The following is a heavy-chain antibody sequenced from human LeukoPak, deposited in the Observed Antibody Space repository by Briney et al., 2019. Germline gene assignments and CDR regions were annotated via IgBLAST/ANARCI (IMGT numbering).Heavy chain of an antibody. J-gene: IGHJ6*03. Sequence: PSQTLSLTCTVSGGSISSGSYYWSWIRQPAGKGLQWIGCIYTSGRTNYYHPLPNRGTISVDTSKNHFSLKLSSVTAADTAVYYCARLSSGSYYNYSYYYMDVWGKGTTVTVSS. CDR1: GGSISSGSYY. D-gene: IGHD1-26*01. CDR3: ARLSSGSYYNYSYYYMDV. V-gene: IGHV4-61*02. CDR2: IYTSGRT.